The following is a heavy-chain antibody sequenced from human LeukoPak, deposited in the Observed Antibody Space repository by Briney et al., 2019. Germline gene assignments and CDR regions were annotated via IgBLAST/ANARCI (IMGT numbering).Heavy chain of an antibody. Sequence: GGSLRLSCAASGFTFSNFGMNRVRQAPGKGLEWVSYISPSGSTISYADSVKGRFTISRDNAENSLYLQMNSLRAEDTAVYYCARDRAARFFDYWGQGTLVTVSS. CDR3: ARDRAARFFDY. CDR2: ISPSGSTI. D-gene: IGHD2-15*01. CDR1: GFTFSNFG. V-gene: IGHV3-48*04. J-gene: IGHJ4*02.